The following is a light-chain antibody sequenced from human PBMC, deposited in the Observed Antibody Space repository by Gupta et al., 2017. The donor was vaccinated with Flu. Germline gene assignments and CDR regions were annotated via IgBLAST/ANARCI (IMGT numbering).Light chain of an antibody. CDR1: KIGREG. CDR2: DDD. CDR3: QVWQSNTDHRV. V-gene: IGLV3-21*02. Sequence: SDVLTQPPSVSVTPGPTATITCGGDKIGREGVHWYQQRPAQAPVVLVYDDDGRASGIYGRFSGSTSGNTATLTINRVEVGDEADYYCQVWQSNTDHRVFGGGTKLTVL. J-gene: IGLJ3*02.